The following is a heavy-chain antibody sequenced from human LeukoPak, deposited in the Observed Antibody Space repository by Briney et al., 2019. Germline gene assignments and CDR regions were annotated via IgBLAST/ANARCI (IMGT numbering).Heavy chain of an antibody. CDR2: MNPNSGNT. J-gene: IGHJ4*02. CDR3: ARGNYYDSSGYYYGIVDY. Sequence: ASVKVSCKASGYTFTSYDINWVRQATGQGLEWMGWMNPNSGNTGYAQKFQGRVTITRNTSISTAYMELSSLRSEDTAVYYCARGNYYDSSGYYYGIVDYWGQGTLVTVSS. V-gene: IGHV1-8*03. CDR1: GYTFTSYD. D-gene: IGHD3-22*01.